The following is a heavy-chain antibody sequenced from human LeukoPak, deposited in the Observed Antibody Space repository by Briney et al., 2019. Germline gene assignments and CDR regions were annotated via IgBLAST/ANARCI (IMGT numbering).Heavy chain of an antibody. CDR1: GGSISSYY. CDR3: ARMCSSTSCYAPDAFDI. V-gene: IGHV4-59*08. J-gene: IGHJ3*02. Sequence: SGTLSLTCAVSGGSISSYYWSWIRQPPGKGLEWIGYIYYSGSTNYNPSLKSRVTISVDTSKNQFSLKLSSVTAADTAVYYCARMCSSTSCYAPDAFDIWGQGTMVTVS. CDR2: IYYSGST. D-gene: IGHD2-2*01.